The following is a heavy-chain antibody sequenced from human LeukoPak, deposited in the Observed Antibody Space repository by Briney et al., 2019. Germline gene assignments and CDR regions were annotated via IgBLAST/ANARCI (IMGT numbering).Heavy chain of an antibody. V-gene: IGHV3-30*02. CDR2: IRYDGSNK. D-gene: IGHD2-2*01. CDR1: GFTFSSYG. J-gene: IGHJ4*02. CDR3: AKDHLGYCSSTSCSGGSDY. Sequence: GGSLRLSCAASGFTFSSYGMHWVRQAPGKGLEGVAFIRYDGSNKYYADSVKGRFTISRDNSKNTLYLQMNRLRAEDTAVYYCAKDHLGYCSSTSCSGGSDYWGQGTLVTVSS.